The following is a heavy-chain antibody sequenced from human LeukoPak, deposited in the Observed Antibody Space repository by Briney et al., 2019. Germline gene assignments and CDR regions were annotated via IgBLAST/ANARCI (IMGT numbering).Heavy chain of an antibody. D-gene: IGHD3-16*01. Sequence: GGSLRLSCVASGFTFSNFWMHWVRQVPGKGLVWVSRINTDGSSTTYADAVKGRFTISRDNAKNSLYLQMSNLRAEDTAVYFCARGGGLDVWGQGATVTVSS. V-gene: IGHV3-74*03. J-gene: IGHJ6*02. CDR1: GFTFSNFW. CDR2: INTDGSST. CDR3: ARGGGLDV.